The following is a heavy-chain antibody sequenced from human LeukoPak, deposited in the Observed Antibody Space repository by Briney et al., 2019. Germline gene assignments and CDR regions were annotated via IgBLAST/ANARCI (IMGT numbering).Heavy chain of an antibody. CDR1: GFTFSNYW. CDR2: IKPDGSAK. Sequence: GGSLRLSCAASGFTFSNYWMTWVRQAPGKGLEWVANIKPDGSAKNYVDSVKGRFTIFRDNAKNSLYLQMNSLTVADTAVYYCAKSHYYDSSGHLIWGQGTLVTVSS. CDR3: AKSHYYDSSGHLI. V-gene: IGHV3-7*01. J-gene: IGHJ4*02. D-gene: IGHD3-22*01.